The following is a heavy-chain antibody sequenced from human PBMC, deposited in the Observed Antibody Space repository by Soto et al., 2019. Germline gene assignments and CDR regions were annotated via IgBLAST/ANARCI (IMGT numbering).Heavy chain of an antibody. Sequence: QVQLQESGPGLVKPSETLSLTCTVSGGSTHSYYWAWIRQPPGKGLEWMGYVYYNGDTNYNPPRKSRVTISVDASKNQFSLKLTSVTPADTAVYYCARGHGHGGSAFDFWGQGTLVTVSS. V-gene: IGHV4-59*01. CDR1: GGSTHSYY. J-gene: IGHJ4*02. CDR2: VYYNGDT. CDR3: ARGHGHGGSAFDF. D-gene: IGHD2-15*01.